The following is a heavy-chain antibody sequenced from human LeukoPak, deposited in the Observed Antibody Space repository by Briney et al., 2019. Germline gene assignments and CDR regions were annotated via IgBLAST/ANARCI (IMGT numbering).Heavy chain of an antibody. CDR3: ARAARHSVLGADFDY. J-gene: IGHJ4*02. Sequence: ASVKVSCKASGYTFTGYYMHWVRQAPGQGLEWMGWINPNSGGANYAQKFQGRVTMTRDTSISTAYMELSRLRSDDTAVYYCARAARHSVLGADFDYWGQGTLVTVSS. CDR1: GYTFTGYY. CDR2: INPNSGGA. V-gene: IGHV1-2*02. D-gene: IGHD2-8*02.